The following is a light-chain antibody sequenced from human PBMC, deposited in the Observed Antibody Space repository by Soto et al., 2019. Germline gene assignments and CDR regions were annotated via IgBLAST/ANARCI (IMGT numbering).Light chain of an antibody. CDR3: QQYHNLWT. Sequence: EIEMTQSPATLSVSPGERATLSCRASQSVSSNLAWYQQKPGQAPGLLIYGASTRATGTPARFSGSGSGTEFTLTITSLQSEDFALYYCQQYHNLWTFGQGTKVDIK. J-gene: IGKJ1*01. CDR1: QSVSSN. V-gene: IGKV3-15*01. CDR2: GAS.